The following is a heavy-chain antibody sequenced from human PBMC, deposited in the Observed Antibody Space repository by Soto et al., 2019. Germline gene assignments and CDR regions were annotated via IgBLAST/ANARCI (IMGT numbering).Heavy chain of an antibody. CDR2: INPNSGGT. CDR1: GYTFTGYY. V-gene: IGHV1-2*04. D-gene: IGHD3-3*01. CDR3: AKDSPYYDFWSGYSNYMDV. Sequence: ASVKVSCKASGYTFTGYYMHWVRQAPGQGLEWMGWINPNSGGTNYAQKFQGWVTMTRDTSISTAYMELSRLRSDDTAVYYCAKDSPYYDFWSGYSNYMDVWGKGTTVTVSS. J-gene: IGHJ6*03.